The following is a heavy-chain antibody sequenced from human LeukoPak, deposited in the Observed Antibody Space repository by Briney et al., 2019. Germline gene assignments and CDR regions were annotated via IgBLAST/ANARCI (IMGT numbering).Heavy chain of an antibody. J-gene: IGHJ4*02. Sequence: GASVKVSCKASGYTFNSYGVSWARQAPGQGPEWMGWITAYNGNRNYAQKFQGRVTMTTDTSTSTVYMELRSLRSDDTAVYYCARGGMTTAMDYWGQGTLATVSA. CDR1: GYTFNSYG. CDR2: ITAYNGNR. CDR3: ARGGMTTAMDY. V-gene: IGHV1-18*01. D-gene: IGHD4-17*01.